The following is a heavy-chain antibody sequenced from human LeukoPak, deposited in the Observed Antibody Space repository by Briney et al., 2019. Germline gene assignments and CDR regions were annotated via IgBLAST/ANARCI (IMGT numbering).Heavy chain of an antibody. CDR2: MFYRGST. CDR3: ATDPGYYASVSYDTYYSYSMDV. V-gene: IGHV4-38-2*02. D-gene: IGHD3-10*01. J-gene: IGHJ6*03. Sequence: SETLSLTCTVSGYSISSGCYWGGIRQPPGRGREGIGIMFYRGSTDYSPSLKSRVTGTVETTNNQFSLKLSSVAAADTAVYYCATDPGYYASVSYDTYYSYSMDVWGKGTTVTVSS. CDR1: GYSISSGCY.